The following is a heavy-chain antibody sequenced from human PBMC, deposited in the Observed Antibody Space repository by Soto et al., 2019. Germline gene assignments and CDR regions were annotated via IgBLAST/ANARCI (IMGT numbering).Heavy chain of an antibody. CDR1: GFTFSSYA. Sequence: QVQLVESGGGVVQPGRSLRLSCAASGFTFSSYAMHWVRQAPGKGLEWVAVISYDGSNKYYADSVKGRFTISRDNSKNTLHLQMSSGRAEETVVYYCARNLRSGYSDPRDNYYYYGMDVWGQGTTVTVSS. CDR3: ARNLRSGYSDPRDNYYYYGMDV. J-gene: IGHJ6*02. CDR2: ISYDGSNK. D-gene: IGHD5-18*01. V-gene: IGHV3-30-3*01.